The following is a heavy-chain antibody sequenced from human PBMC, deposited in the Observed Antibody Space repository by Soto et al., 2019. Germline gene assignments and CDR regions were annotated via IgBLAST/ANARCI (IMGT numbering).Heavy chain of an antibody. CDR1: GFTFSSYG. CDR3: ARDSYGYNYGGAFDI. CDR2: IWYDGSNK. V-gene: IGHV3-33*01. J-gene: IGHJ3*02. D-gene: IGHD5-12*01. Sequence: QVQLVESGGGVVQPGRSLRLSCAASGFTFSSYGMHWVRQAPGKGLEWVAVIWYDGSNKYYADSVKGRFTISRDNSKNTLYLQMNSLRAEDTAVYYCARDSYGYNYGGAFDIWGQGTMVTVSS.